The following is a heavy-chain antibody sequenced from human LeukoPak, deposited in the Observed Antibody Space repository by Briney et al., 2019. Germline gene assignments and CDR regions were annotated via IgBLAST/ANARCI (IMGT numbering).Heavy chain of an antibody. Sequence: QTGGPLRLSCAASGFTFTNYAMTWVRQAPGKGLEWVSVIGASGADTYYADSVKGRFTISRDNSKNTLYLQVNSLRAEDTAVYYCARGEWLDYWGQGTLVTVSS. D-gene: IGHD5-12*01. CDR3: ARGEWLDY. CDR1: GFTFTNYA. J-gene: IGHJ4*02. V-gene: IGHV3-23*01. CDR2: IGASGADT.